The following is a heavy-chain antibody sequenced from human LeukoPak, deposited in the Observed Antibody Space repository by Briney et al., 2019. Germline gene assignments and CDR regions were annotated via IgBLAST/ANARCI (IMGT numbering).Heavy chain of an antibody. D-gene: IGHD3-10*01. CDR3: TRSIMNFYVSGT. V-gene: IGHV4-61*01. J-gene: IGHJ5*02. CDR1: GGSVSSTSSSYF. Sequence: SETLSLTCTVSGGSVSSTSSSYFWNWMRQPPGKGLEWIGYIYHTGSTKYNPSLESRVTMSVDTFKNQFSLKLRSVTAAGTAVYYCTRSIMNFYVSGTWGRGTLVTVSS. CDR2: IYHTGST.